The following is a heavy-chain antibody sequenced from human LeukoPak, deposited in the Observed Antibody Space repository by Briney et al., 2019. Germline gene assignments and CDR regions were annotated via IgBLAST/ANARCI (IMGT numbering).Heavy chain of an antibody. CDR2: ISSTDNTT. CDR3: AIDFSGYSDF. J-gene: IGHJ4*02. V-gene: IGHV3-48*03. CDR1: GFTFRSYE. Sequence: GGSLRLSCAASGFTFRSYEMNWVRQAPGKGLEWVSYISSTDNTTYYADSVQGRFTISRDNAKNSLYLQMNSLRAEDTAIYYCAIDFSGYSDFWGLGTPVTVSS. D-gene: IGHD3-22*01.